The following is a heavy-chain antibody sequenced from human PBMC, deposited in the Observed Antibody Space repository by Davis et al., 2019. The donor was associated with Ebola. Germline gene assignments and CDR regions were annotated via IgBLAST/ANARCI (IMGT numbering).Heavy chain of an antibody. CDR3: ARGTSAYYYGMDV. V-gene: IGHV3-53*04. CDR1: GFTFSSYA. D-gene: IGHD1-1*01. Sequence: GESLKISCAASGFTFSSYAMHWVRQAPGKGLEWVSVIYSGGSTYYADSVKGRFTISRHNSKNTLYLQMNSLRAEDTAVYYCARGTSAYYYGMDVWGQGTTVTVSS. J-gene: IGHJ6*02. CDR2: IYSGGST.